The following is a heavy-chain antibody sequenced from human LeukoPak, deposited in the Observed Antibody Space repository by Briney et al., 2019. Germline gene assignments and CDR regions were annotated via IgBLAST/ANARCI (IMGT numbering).Heavy chain of an antibody. CDR1: GFSFSNYA. J-gene: IGHJ4*02. D-gene: IGHD2-2*01. CDR2: IGGSIGST. Sequence: GGSLRLSCAASGFSFSNYAMSWVRQGPGEGLEWVSAIGGSIGSTFYTDSVKGRFTISRDNSKNTLSLQMNSLRVEDTAVYYCVKDFVVVPGLVNYFDYWGQGTLVTVSS. V-gene: IGHV3-23*01. CDR3: VKDFVVVPGLVNYFDY.